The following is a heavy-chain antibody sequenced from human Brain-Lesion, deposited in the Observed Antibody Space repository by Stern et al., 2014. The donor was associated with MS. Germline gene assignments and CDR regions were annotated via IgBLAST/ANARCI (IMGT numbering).Heavy chain of an antibody. V-gene: IGHV1-69*04. Sequence: VQLVESGAEVKKPGSSVKVSCKTSGGTFSSYTITWVRQAPGQGLEWMGRIISLLDIADYAQKFQGRVTITADKSTSTAYMELSSLRSEDTAVYYCARESTGGAFDIWGQGTMVTVSS. CDR3: ARESTGGAFDI. D-gene: IGHD3-10*01. J-gene: IGHJ3*02. CDR1: GGTFSSYT. CDR2: IISLLDIA.